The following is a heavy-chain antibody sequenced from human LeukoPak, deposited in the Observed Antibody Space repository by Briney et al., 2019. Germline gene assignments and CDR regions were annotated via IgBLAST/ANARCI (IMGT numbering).Heavy chain of an antibody. CDR2: ISWNSGSI. V-gene: IGHV3-9*01. CDR1: GFTFDDYA. J-gene: IGHJ4*02. Sequence: PRGSLRLSCAASGFTFDDYAMHWVRQAPGKGLEWVSGISWNSGSIGYADSVKGRFTISRDNAKNSLYLQMNSLRAEDTALYYCAKDIATGNRLYYFDYWGQGTLVTVSS. CDR3: AKDIATGNRLYYFDY. D-gene: IGHD1-14*01.